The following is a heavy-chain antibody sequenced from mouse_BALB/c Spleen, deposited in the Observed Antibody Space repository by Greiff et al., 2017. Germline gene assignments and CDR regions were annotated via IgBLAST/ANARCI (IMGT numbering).Heavy chain of an antibody. CDR2: ISSGGST. V-gene: IGHV5-6-5*01. J-gene: IGHJ3*01. CDR3: ARGYGNYGFGFAY. D-gene: IGHD2-10*02. Sequence: EVKLMESGGGLVKPGGSLKLSCAASGFTFSSYAMSWVRQTPEKRLEWVASISSGGSTYYPDSVKGRFTISRDNARNILYLQMSSLRSEDTAMYYCARGYGNYGFGFAYWGQGTLVTVSA. CDR1: GFTFSSYA.